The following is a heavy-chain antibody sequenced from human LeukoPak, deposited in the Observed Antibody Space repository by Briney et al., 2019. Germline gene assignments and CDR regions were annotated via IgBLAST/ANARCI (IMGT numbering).Heavy chain of an antibody. V-gene: IGHV4-4*07. D-gene: IGHD7-27*01. J-gene: IGHJ4*02. Sequence: SETLSLTCTVSGDSISSYYWSWIRQPAGQGLEWIGRIDTSGSTNYNPSLKSQVTMSVDTSKNQFSLKLSSVTAADTAVYYCARAPPRTGDFDYWGQGTLVTVSS. CDR1: GDSISSYY. CDR3: ARAPPRTGDFDY. CDR2: IDTSGST.